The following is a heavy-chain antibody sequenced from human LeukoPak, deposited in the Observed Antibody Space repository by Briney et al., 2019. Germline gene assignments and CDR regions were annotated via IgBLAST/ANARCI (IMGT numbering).Heavy chain of an antibody. V-gene: IGHV4-59*01. D-gene: IGHD6-19*01. CDR1: GGSISSYY. CDR2: IYYSGST. Sequence: SETPSLTCTVSGGSISSYYWSWIRQPPGKGLEWIGYIYYSGSTNYNPSLKSRVTISVDTSKNQFSLKLGSVTAADTAVYYCARGTLSGWYGVGGGTYYFDYWGQGTLVTVSS. CDR3: ARGTLSGWYGVGGGTYYFDY. J-gene: IGHJ4*02.